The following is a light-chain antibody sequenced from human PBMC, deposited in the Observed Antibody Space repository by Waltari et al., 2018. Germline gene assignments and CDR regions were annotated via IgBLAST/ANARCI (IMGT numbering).Light chain of an antibody. CDR2: TND. V-gene: IGLV1-44*01. CDR1: FSNVGSTT. CDR3: AAWDDTLDGVL. J-gene: IGLJ2*01. Sequence: QSVLSQPPSASGTPGQRVTISCSGRFSNVGSTTVNWYQQLPGAAPRLLIFTNDHRPSGVPDRFSGSKSGTSASLAISGLQSEDAADYYCAAWDDTLDGVLFGGGTKLTVL.